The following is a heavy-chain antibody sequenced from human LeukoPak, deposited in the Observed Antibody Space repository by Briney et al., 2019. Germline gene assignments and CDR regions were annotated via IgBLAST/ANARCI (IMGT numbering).Heavy chain of an antibody. CDR2: IYYSGST. D-gene: IGHD2-2*02. Sequence: SETLSLTCTVSGGSISSSSYYWGWIRQPPGKGLEWIGSIYYSGSTYYNPSLKSRVTISVDTSKNQFSLKLSSVTAADTAVYYCARVIRGYCSSTSCYMGFDYWGQGPLVTVSS. CDR3: ARVIRGYCSSTSCYMGFDY. J-gene: IGHJ4*02. CDR1: GGSISSSSYY. V-gene: IGHV4-39*07.